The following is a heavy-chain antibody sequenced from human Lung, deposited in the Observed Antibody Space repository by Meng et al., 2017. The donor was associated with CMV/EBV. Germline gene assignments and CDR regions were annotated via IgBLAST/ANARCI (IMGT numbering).Heavy chain of an antibody. J-gene: IGHJ6*02. Sequence: GGSXRLSCAASGFTFDDYAMHWVRQAPGKGLEWVSGISWNSGSIGYADSVKGRFTISRDNAKNSLYLQMNSLRAEDTALYYCAKDKDGGMDVWGQGTTVTVSS. CDR2: ISWNSGSI. CDR3: AKDKDGGMDV. CDR1: GFTFDDYA. V-gene: IGHV3-9*01.